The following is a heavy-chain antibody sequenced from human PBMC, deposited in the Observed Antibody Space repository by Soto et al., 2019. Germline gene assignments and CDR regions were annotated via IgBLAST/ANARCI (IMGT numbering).Heavy chain of an antibody. V-gene: IGHV4-30-4*01. Sequence: QVQLQESGPGLVKPSQTLSLTCTVSGGSISSGDYYWSWIRQPPGKGLEWIGYIYYSGSTYYNPSFKSRVTIPVDPSKNQFSLKLSSVTAADTAVYYCARGTWSGYPYYYYGMDVWGQGTTVTVSS. J-gene: IGHJ6*02. CDR1: GGSISSGDYY. D-gene: IGHD3-3*01. CDR2: IYYSGST. CDR3: ARGTWSGYPYYYYGMDV.